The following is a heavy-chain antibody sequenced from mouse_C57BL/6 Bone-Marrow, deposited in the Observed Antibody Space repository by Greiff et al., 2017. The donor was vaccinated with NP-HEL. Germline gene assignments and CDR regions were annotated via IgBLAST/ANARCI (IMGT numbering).Heavy chain of an antibody. J-gene: IGHJ1*03. CDR1: GYTFTSYW. D-gene: IGHD1-1*01. CDR3: TITTVVAKRYFDV. V-gene: IGHV1-5*01. Sequence: VQLQQPGAELVRPGSSVKMSCKTSGYTFTSYWMHWVKQRPGQGLEWIGAIYPGNSDTSYNQKFKGKAKLTAVTSASTAYMELSSLTNEDSAVYYCTITTVVAKRYFDVWGTGTTVTVSS. CDR2: IYPGNSDT.